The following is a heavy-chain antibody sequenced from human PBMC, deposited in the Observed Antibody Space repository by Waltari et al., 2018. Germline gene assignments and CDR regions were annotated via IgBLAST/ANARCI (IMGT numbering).Heavy chain of an antibody. V-gene: IGHV4-39*01. Sequence: QLQLQESVPGLVKPSATLSLTCSVPGASIRRSNYYLGWLRQPPGKGLEWIGSMFNGGSTYYNPSLKSRVTISVDTSKNQFSLRLNSVTAADTAIYYCARHGYSGGWFDPWGQGTLVTVSS. J-gene: IGHJ5*02. D-gene: IGHD4-17*01. CDR2: MFNGGST. CDR1: GASIRRSNYY. CDR3: ARHGYSGGWFDP.